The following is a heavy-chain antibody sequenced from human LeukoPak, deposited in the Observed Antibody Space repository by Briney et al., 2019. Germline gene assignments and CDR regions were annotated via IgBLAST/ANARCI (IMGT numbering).Heavy chain of an antibody. D-gene: IGHD6-19*01. Sequence: PGGSLRLSCAASGFTFSSYVMSWVRQAPGKGLEWLSAIIGSSDNTYYADSVKGRFTISRDNSKNTLFLHMNSLRAEDTAVYYCATLNLFYSSGRYDYFDYWGQGTLVTVSS. CDR1: GFTFSSYV. J-gene: IGHJ4*02. CDR3: ATLNLFYSSGRYDYFDY. CDR2: IIGSSDNT. V-gene: IGHV3-23*01.